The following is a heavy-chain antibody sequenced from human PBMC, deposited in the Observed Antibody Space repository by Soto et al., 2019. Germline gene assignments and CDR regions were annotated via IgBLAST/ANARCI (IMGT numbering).Heavy chain of an antibody. V-gene: IGHV3-72*01. CDR3: AMLGGWSGGSSGMDV. CDR1: GLIFSDYH. D-gene: IGHD6-19*01. Sequence: EVQLVESGGGLVQPGGSLRLSCAASGLIFSDYHMDWVRQAPGKGLEWVGRIRRKANSYTTEYAASVKGRFTISRDDSKNSLYLQMNSLKSEDTDVYYCAMLGGWSGGSSGMDVWGQGTMVTVSS. CDR2: IRRKANSYTT. J-gene: IGHJ6*02.